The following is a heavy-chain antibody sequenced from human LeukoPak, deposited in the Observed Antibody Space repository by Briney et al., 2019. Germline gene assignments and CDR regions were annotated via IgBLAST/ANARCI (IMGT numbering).Heavy chain of an antibody. J-gene: IGHJ4*02. V-gene: IGHV3-30*04. Sequence: HPGGSLRLSCAASGFTFTNYAMHWVRQAPGKGLEWVAVISYDETNKYYEDSVKGRFTISRDNSKNTLYLQMNSLRAEDTAVYYCARGSGYSYAFTGRERTKSRLDYWGPGTLVTVSS. CDR1: GFTFTNYA. CDR2: ISYDETNK. D-gene: IGHD5-18*01. CDR3: ARGSGYSYAFTGRERTKSRLDY.